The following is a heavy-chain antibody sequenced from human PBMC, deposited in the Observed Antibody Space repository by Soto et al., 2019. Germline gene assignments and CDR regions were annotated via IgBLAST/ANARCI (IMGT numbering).Heavy chain of an antibody. J-gene: IGHJ4*02. CDR2: ISGSGGRI. CDR3: AKERRLERGDFDY. CDR1: GFTFSSYA. Sequence: EVQQLESGGGLVQPGGSLRLSCAASGFTFSSYAMSWVRQAPGKGLEWVSVISGSGGRIYYADSVKGRFTISRDNSKNTLYLQMNSLRDEDTAIYYCAKERRLERGDFDYWGQGTLVTVSS. V-gene: IGHV3-23*01. D-gene: IGHD1-1*01.